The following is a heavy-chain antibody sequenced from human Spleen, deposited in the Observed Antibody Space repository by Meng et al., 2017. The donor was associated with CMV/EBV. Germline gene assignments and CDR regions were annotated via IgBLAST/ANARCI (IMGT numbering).Heavy chain of an antibody. V-gene: IGHV4-39*07. J-gene: IGHJ4*02. CDR1: GVSISSGSYY. Sequence: QVQLQESGPGLVKPSQTLSLTCTVSGVSISSGSYYWRWIRQPPGKGLEWIGEINHSGSTNYNPSLKSRVTISVDTSKNQFSLKLSSVTAADTAVYYCARGLRGYYDSSGYPYWGQGTLVTVSS. CDR3: ARGLRGYYDSSGYPY. CDR2: INHSGST. D-gene: IGHD3-22*01.